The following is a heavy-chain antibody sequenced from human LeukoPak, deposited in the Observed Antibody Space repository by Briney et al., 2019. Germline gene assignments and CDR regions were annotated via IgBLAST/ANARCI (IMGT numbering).Heavy chain of an antibody. J-gene: IGHJ4*02. V-gene: IGHV4-34*01. CDR2: ISHSGST. Sequence: RPSETLSLTCAVYGGSFSGYYWSWIRQPPWKGLEWIGEISHSGSTNYNPSLKSRVTISVDTSKNQFSLKLSSVTAADTAVYYCARGPSSGRRFDYWGQGTLVTVSS. CDR1: GGSFSGYY. D-gene: IGHD3-22*01. CDR3: ARGPSSGRRFDY.